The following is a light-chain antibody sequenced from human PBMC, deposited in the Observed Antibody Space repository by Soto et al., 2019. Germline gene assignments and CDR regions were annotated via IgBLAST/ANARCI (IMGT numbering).Light chain of an antibody. CDR2: DAS. CDR1: QDITTS. CDR3: QQYYNLPLS. Sequence: DIQMTQSPSFLSASVGDRVTITCQASQDITTSLNWYQQKPGKAPKLLMYDASNLETGVPSRYSGRGSGSDFTFSISSLQAEDIATYYCQQYYNLPLSFCGGTKVEIK. J-gene: IGKJ4*01. V-gene: IGKV1-33*01.